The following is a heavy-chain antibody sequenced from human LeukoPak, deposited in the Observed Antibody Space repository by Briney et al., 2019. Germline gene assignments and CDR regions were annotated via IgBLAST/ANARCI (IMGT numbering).Heavy chain of an antibody. V-gene: IGHV1-69*13. CDR3: ARAPTPYSSSWYWFDR. Sequence: ASVKVSCKASGGTFSSSAISWVRQAPGQGLEWMGGINTIFGTAKYAQKFQGRVTITADESTSTAYMELSSLRSEDTAVYYCARAPTPYSSSWYWFDRWGQGTLVTVSS. CDR1: GGTFSSSA. J-gene: IGHJ5*02. CDR2: INTIFGTA. D-gene: IGHD6-13*01.